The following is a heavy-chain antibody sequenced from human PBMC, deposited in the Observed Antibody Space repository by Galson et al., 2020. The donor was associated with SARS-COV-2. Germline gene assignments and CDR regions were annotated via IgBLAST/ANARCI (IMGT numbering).Heavy chain of an antibody. CDR2: ISPNSGGT. CDR1: GYTFTDYY. Sequence: ASVKVSCKPSGYTFTDYYMHWVRQAPGQGLEWMGWISPNSGGTNHAQKFQGRVTMTRDTSISAAYMEPSRLRSDDTAVYYCARVPYYYDSSGYPLGALEIWGQGTMFIVSS. D-gene: IGHD3-22*01. J-gene: IGHJ3*02. V-gene: IGHV1-2*02. CDR3: ARVPYYYDSSGYPLGALEI.